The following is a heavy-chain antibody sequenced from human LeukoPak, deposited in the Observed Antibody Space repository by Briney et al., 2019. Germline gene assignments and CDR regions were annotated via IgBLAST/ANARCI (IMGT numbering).Heavy chain of an antibody. J-gene: IGHJ4*02. CDR3: ARLPYSSGWYGEDY. CDR1: GGSISSYY. V-gene: IGHV4-59*08. D-gene: IGHD6-19*01. CDR2: IYYSGST. Sequence: SETLSLTCTVSGGSISSYYWSWIRQPPGKGLEWIGYIYYSGSTYYNPSLKSRVTISVDTSKNQFSLKLSSVTAADTAVYYCARLPYSSGWYGEDYWGQGTLVTVSS.